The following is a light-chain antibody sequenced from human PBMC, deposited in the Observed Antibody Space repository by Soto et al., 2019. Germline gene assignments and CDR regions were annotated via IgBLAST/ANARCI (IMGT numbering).Light chain of an antibody. Sequence: QSVLTQSSSASAALGSSVKLTCTLSSGHSSYIIAWHHQQPGKAPRYLMKLEGSGSYNKVSGVPDRFSGSSSGADRYLTISNLQFEDEANYYCETWDSNTRVFGGGTKLTVL. CDR3: ETWDSNTRV. J-gene: IGLJ2*01. V-gene: IGLV4-60*02. CDR2: LEGSGSY. CDR1: SGHSSYI.